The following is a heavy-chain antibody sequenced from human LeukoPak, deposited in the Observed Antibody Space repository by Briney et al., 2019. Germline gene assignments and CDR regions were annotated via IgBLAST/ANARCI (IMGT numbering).Heavy chain of an antibody. CDR2: INTKTGTP. J-gene: IGHJ3*02. CDR3: ARRSPSADAFDI. V-gene: IGHV7-4-1*02. Sequence: ASVKVSCKASGYTFSRNAINWVRQAPGQGLEWMGWINTKTGTPTYAQGFTGRFVFSLDISVTTAYLQISNLKAEDTAFYYCARRSPSADAFDIWGQGTMVTVS. CDR1: GYTFSRNA.